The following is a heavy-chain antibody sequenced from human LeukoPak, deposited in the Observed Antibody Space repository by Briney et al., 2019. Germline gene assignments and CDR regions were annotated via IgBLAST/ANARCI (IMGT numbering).Heavy chain of an antibody. CDR3: VKVGSEGSWYWHYFDY. D-gene: IGHD6-13*01. J-gene: IGHJ4*02. CDR1: GFTFSSFG. Sequence: GGSLRLSCAASGFTFSSFGMHWVRQAPGKGLEWVAVIWYDGSNKYYADSVKGRFTISRDNSKNTLYLQMNSLRAEDTAVYYCVKVGSEGSWYWHYFDYWGQGTLVTVSS. CDR2: IWYDGSNK. V-gene: IGHV3-33*06.